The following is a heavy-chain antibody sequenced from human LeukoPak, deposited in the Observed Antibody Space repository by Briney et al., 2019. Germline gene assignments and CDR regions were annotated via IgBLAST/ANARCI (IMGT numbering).Heavy chain of an antibody. D-gene: IGHD2-21*01. CDR1: GHSFTSYW. Sequence: GESLKISCKGSGHSFTSYWIGWVRQMPGKGLEWMGIIYPGDSDTRYSPSFQGQVTISADKSISTAYLQWSSLKASDTAMYYCARRIAAGFYGMDVWGQGTTVTVSS. CDR3: ARRIAAGFYGMDV. CDR2: IYPGDSDT. V-gene: IGHV5-51*01. J-gene: IGHJ6*02.